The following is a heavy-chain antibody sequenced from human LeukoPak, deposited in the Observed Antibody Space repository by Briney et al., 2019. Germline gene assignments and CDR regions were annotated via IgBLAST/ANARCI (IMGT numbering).Heavy chain of an antibody. Sequence: GGSLRLSCAASGFTLSDYYVSWIRQAPGKGLEWVAFISNSGFTTYYADSVKGRFTVSRDNAKDSVSLQMDSLRADDTARYYCAKGRGDVGGKGTTVTVSS. CDR1: GFTLSDYY. J-gene: IGHJ6*04. CDR2: ISNSGFTT. V-gene: IGHV3-11*01. CDR3: AKGRGDV.